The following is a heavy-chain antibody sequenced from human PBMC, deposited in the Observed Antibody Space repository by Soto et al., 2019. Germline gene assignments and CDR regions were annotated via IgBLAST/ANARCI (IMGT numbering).Heavy chain of an antibody. CDR1: DGSMSEYY. D-gene: IGHD2-21*01. CDR3: AKEGGPRDIASRLRIFDS. Sequence: PSETLSLTCTVSDGSMSEYYWTWVRQPPGKGLEWIGYIYYSGSTNYNPSLKSRVTISLDTSKNQFSLKVNSVTAADTAVYYCAKEGGPRDIASRLRIFDSWGQGTPVTVSS. J-gene: IGHJ4*02. V-gene: IGHV4-59*01. CDR2: IYYSGST.